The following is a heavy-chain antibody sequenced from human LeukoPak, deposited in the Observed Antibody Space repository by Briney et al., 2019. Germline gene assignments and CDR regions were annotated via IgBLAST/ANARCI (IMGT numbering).Heavy chain of an antibody. Sequence: SETLSLTCTDSGGSISNRSYYWAWIRQPPGKGLEWIGSIYYSGSTYYNPSLKRRLTISVDTSKSQFSLKLSSVTAADTAVYYCARESQRYGDYVGYWGQGTLVTVSS. CDR3: ARESQRYGDYVGY. D-gene: IGHD4-17*01. CDR2: IYYSGST. V-gene: IGHV4-39*02. CDR1: GGSISNRSYY. J-gene: IGHJ4*02.